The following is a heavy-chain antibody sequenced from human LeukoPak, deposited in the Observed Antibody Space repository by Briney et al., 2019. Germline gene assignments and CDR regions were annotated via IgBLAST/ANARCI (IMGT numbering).Heavy chain of an antibody. CDR2: ISSDGINT. CDR3: ARDLRPADTTGYYSHFDY. CDR1: GFAFNTYA. D-gene: IGHD3-22*01. Sequence: PGRSLRLSCAASGFAFNTYALHWVRQAPGKGLEWVAIISSDGINTYYADSVEGRFSISRDNSKNMLYLQMDSLRAEDTAMYYRARDLRPADTTGYYSHFDYWGQGTLVTVSS. J-gene: IGHJ4*02. V-gene: IGHV3-30*04.